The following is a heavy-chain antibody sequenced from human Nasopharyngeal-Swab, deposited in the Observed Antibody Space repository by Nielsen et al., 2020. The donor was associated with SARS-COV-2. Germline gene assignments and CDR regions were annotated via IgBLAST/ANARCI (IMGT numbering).Heavy chain of an antibody. V-gene: IGHV4-59*01. CDR2: IYYSGST. Sequence: SETLSLTCTVSGGSISSYYWSWIRQPPGKGLEWIGYIYYSGSTNYNPSLKSRVTISVDTSKNQFSLKLSSMTAADTAVYYCARAFVGYCSSTSCYAGNYCYYYMDVWGKGTTVTVSS. J-gene: IGHJ6*03. D-gene: IGHD2-2*01. CDR3: ARAFVGYCSSTSCYAGNYCYYYMDV. CDR1: GGSISSYY.